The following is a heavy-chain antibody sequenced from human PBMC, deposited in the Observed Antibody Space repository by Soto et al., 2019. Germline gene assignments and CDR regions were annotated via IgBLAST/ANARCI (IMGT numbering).Heavy chain of an antibody. J-gene: IGHJ6*02. CDR3: ARDKYVYDYGYYYGMDV. D-gene: IGHD4-17*01. CDR2: INPSGGST. CDR1: GYTFTSYY. V-gene: IGHV1-46*01. Sequence: ASVQVSCKASGYTFTSYYMHWVRQAPGQGLEWMGIINPSGGSTSYAQKFQGRVTMTRDTSTSTVYMELSSLRSEDTAVYYCARDKYVYDYGYYYGMDVWGQGTTVTVSS.